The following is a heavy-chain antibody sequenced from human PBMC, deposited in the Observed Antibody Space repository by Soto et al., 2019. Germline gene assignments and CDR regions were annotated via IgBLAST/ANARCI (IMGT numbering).Heavy chain of an antibody. V-gene: IGHV4-59*01. CDR2: MYYSETT. D-gene: IGHD6-13*01. CDR3: ARANSSTWYKLEYKWFDP. J-gene: IGHJ5*02. CDR1: GASINDFY. Sequence: SETLSLTCTVSGASINDFYWSWIRQTAGKGLEWVGFMYYSETTKYNPSLKGRVNMSLDTSKNQVSLHLKSVTAADTAVYYCARANSSTWYKLEYKWFDPWGQGTQVTVSS.